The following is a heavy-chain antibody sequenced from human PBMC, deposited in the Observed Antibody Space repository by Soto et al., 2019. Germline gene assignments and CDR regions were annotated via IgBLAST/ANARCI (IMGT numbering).Heavy chain of an antibody. CDR1: GGSISGYY. CDR2: IYYSGST. CDR3: ARAAGYSYGYESHWFDP. J-gene: IGHJ5*02. Sequence: SETLSLTCTVSGGSISGYYWSWIRQPPGKGLEYIGYIYYSGSTNYNPSLKSRVTISVDTSKNQFSLKLTSVTTADTAVYYCARAAGYSYGYESHWFDPWGQGTLVTVSS. D-gene: IGHD5-18*01. V-gene: IGHV4-59*01.